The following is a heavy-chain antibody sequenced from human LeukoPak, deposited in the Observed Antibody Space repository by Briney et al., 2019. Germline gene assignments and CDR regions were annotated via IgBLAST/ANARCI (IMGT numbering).Heavy chain of an antibody. Sequence: GESLKISCKVSGYNFTSYWIGWVRQMPGEGLEWMGIIYPGDSDTRYSPSFQGQVTISADKSISTAYLQWSSLKASDTAMYYCARGGYCSSTSCYSRGWFDPWGQGTLVTVSS. D-gene: IGHD2-2*01. J-gene: IGHJ5*02. CDR1: GYNFTSYW. CDR3: ARGGYCSSTSCYSRGWFDP. CDR2: IYPGDSDT. V-gene: IGHV5-51*01.